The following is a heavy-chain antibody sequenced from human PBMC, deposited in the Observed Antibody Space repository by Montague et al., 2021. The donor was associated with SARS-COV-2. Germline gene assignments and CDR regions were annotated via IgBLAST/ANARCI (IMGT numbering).Heavy chain of an antibody. CDR1: GGSIGAYY. CDR2: FDHSGDT. CDR3: AREFRIELWQTNWYFGL. V-gene: IGHV4-59*01. J-gene: IGHJ2*01. Sequence: SETLSLTCTVSGGSIGAYYWSWIRQPPGKGLEWIGNFDHSGDTKYNPSLKSRATISVDTSKNQFALRLHSVTAADTAVYYCAREFRIELWQTNWYFGLWGRGTLVTVSS. D-gene: IGHD3-16*01.